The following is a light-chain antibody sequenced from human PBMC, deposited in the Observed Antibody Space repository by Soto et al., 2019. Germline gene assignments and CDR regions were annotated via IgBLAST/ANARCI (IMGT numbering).Light chain of an antibody. CDR3: SSFVHKNNLL. CDR1: SDDIGTYNY. Sequence: QSVLTQPPSASGSPGQSVTISCTGTSDDIGTYNYVSWFQQHSGNAPKLIIYELDKRPSGVPNRFSGSKSGNTASLTISGLQAEDEADYYCSSFVHKNNLLFGGGTKLTVL. J-gene: IGLJ2*01. V-gene: IGLV2-8*01. CDR2: ELD.